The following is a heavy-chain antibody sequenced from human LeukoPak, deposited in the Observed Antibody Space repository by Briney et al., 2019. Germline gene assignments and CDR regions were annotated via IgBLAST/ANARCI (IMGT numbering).Heavy chain of an antibody. Sequence: SETLSLTCAVYGGPFSGYYWSWIRQPPGKGLEWIGEINHSGSTNYNPSLKSRVTISVDTSKNQFSLKLSSVTAADTAVYYCARYIVVVPAAIRGCWFDPWGQGTLVTVSS. D-gene: IGHD2-2*01. CDR3: ARYIVVVPAAIRGCWFDP. CDR1: GGPFSGYY. J-gene: IGHJ5*02. V-gene: IGHV4-34*01. CDR2: INHSGST.